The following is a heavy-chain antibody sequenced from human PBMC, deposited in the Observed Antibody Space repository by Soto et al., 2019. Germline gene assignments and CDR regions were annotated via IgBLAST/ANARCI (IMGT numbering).Heavy chain of an antibody. Sequence: PGGSLRLSCAASGFTFSSNAMSWVRQAPGKGLEWVSAISGSGGSTYYADSVKGRFTISRDNSKNTLYLQMNSLRAEDTAVYYCAKGLAYFGGDCPSYYGMDVWGQGTTVTVSS. CDR1: GFTFSSNA. CDR3: AKGLAYFGGDCPSYYGMDV. V-gene: IGHV3-23*01. D-gene: IGHD2-21*02. J-gene: IGHJ6*02. CDR2: ISGSGGST.